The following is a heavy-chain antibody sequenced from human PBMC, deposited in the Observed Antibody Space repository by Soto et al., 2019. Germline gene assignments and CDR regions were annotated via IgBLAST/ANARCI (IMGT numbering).Heavy chain of an antibody. CDR3: ASVRASLYGVDV. D-gene: IGHD6-6*01. CDR2: ISVYNRDT. V-gene: IGHV1-18*01. Sequence: QVQLVQSGAEVREPGASVKVSCHASGYSFSNFAINWVRQAPGQGLEWMGWISVYNRDTYYAQNFQGRVTMTTDTSSRTAYLELRSLRSDDTAVYYCASVRASLYGVDVWGQGTTVTVSS. CDR1: GYSFSNFA. J-gene: IGHJ6*02.